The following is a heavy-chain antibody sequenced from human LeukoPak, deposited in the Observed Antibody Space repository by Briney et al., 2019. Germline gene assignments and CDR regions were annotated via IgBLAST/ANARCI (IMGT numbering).Heavy chain of an antibody. J-gene: IGHJ4*02. CDR1: GFPFRILA. Sequence: TGGSLRLSCTTSGFPFRILAMSWVRQAPGKGLEWVSGISGSGGSTYYADSVKGRFTISRDNSKNTLYLQMNSLRAEDTAVYYCAKSGGSYYPTVFDYWGQGTLVTVSS. D-gene: IGHD1-26*01. CDR3: AKSGGSYYPTVFDY. V-gene: IGHV3-23*01. CDR2: ISGSGGST.